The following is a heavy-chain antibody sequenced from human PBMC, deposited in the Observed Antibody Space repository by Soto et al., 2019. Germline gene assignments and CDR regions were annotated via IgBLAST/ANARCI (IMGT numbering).Heavy chain of an antibody. Sequence: ASVKVSCKASGGTFSSYAISWVRQAPGQGLEWMGGIIPIFGTANYAQKFQGRVTITADESTSTAYMELSSLRSEDTAVYYCARTYCSGGSCYPYPPYYYYYGMDVWGQGTTVTVSS. J-gene: IGHJ6*02. D-gene: IGHD2-15*01. V-gene: IGHV1-69*13. CDR3: ARTYCSGGSCYPYPPYYYYYGMDV. CDR1: GGTFSSYA. CDR2: IIPIFGTA.